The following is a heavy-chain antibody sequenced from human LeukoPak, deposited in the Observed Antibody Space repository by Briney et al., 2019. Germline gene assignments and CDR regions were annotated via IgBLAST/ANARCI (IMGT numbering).Heavy chain of an antibody. V-gene: IGHV3-23*01. J-gene: IGHJ2*01. Sequence: GGSLRLSCVASGVTLSNYAMSWARQAPGKGLEWVSGISSSGSGGNTYYADSVKGRFTISRDSSRNTLFLHMNTLRAEDMAIYYCAKDRTVEASYWYFDLWGRGTLVTVSS. D-gene: IGHD4-23*01. CDR1: GVTLSNYA. CDR3: AKDRTVEASYWYFDL. CDR2: ISSSGSGGNT.